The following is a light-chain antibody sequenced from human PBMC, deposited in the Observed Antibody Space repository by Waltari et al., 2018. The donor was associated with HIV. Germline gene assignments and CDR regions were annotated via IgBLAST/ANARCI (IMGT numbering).Light chain of an antibody. CDR3: AAWDDSLSGWV. CDR2: RNK. V-gene: IGLV1-47*01. J-gene: IGLJ3*02. Sequence: SVLTQPPSTSRTPGTGVTRSVSGSHHNIGINAVYCYQQLPGPAPKLLIYRNKQRPSGVPDRFSGSKSGTLSSLAIGGLRAEDEAEYYCAAWDDSLSGWVFGGGTKLTVL. CDR1: HHNIGINA.